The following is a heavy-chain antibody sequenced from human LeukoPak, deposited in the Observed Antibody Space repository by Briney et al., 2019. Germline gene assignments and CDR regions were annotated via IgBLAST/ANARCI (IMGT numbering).Heavy chain of an antibody. D-gene: IGHD3-22*01. J-gene: IGHJ4*02. Sequence: ASVKVSCKASGYTFTSYDINWVRQATGQGLEWMGWMNPNSGNTGHAQKFQGRVTMTRNTSISTAYMELSSLRSEDTAVYYCARGPMGDSSGYYYVNYWGQGTLVTVSS. CDR2: MNPNSGNT. CDR3: ARGPMGDSSGYYYVNY. V-gene: IGHV1-8*01. CDR1: GYTFTSYD.